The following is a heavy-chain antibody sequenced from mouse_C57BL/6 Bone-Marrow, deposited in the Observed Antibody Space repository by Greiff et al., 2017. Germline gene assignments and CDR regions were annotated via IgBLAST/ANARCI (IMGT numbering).Heavy chain of an antibody. CDR3: AIGAQLRLPYYAMDY. Sequence: VQLQQPGAELVKPGASVKVSCKASGYTFTSYWMHWVKQRPGQGLEWIGRIHPSDSDSNYNQKFKGKATLTVDKSSSTAYMQLSSLTSEDSAVYYCAIGAQLRLPYYAMDYWGQGTSVTVSS. D-gene: IGHD3-1*01. J-gene: IGHJ4*01. CDR2: IHPSDSDS. V-gene: IGHV1-74*01. CDR1: GYTFTSYW.